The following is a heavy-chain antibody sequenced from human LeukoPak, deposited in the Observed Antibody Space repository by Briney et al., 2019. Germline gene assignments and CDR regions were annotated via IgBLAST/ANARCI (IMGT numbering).Heavy chain of an antibody. Sequence: ASVKASCKASGYTFTSYAMHWVRQAPGQRLEWMGWINAGNGNTKYSQKLQGRVTITRDTSASTAYMELSSLRSEDTAVYYCARDGGGPYDILTGYHVEDWFDPWGQGTLVTVSS. D-gene: IGHD3-9*01. V-gene: IGHV1-3*01. CDR3: ARDGGGPYDILTGYHVEDWFDP. J-gene: IGHJ5*02. CDR1: GYTFTSYA. CDR2: INAGNGNT.